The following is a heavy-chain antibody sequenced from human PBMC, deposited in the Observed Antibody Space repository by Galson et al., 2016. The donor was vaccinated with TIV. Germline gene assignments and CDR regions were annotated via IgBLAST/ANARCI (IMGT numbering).Heavy chain of an antibody. V-gene: IGHV1-69*13. CDR2: IIPLLSTA. Sequence: SVKVSCKAFGGSFSSHVFSWVRQAPGQGLEWMGGIIPLLSTANYAQKFQGRVTITADESTSTAYMELTSMRHDDTVIYYFAKDRNTARDTYYWYYGMDVWGQGTTVTVSS. CDR1: GGSFSSHV. D-gene: IGHD5-18*01. J-gene: IGHJ6*02. CDR3: AKDRNTARDTYYWYYGMDV.